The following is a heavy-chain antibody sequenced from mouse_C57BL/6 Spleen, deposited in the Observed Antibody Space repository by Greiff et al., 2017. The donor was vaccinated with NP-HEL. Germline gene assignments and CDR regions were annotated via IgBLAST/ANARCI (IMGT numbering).Heavy chain of an antibody. V-gene: IGHV5-4*03. CDR1: GFTFSSYA. J-gene: IGHJ4*01. CDR3: ARRGSSMDY. Sequence: EVQLVESGGGLVKPGGSLKLSCAASGFTFSSYAMSWVRQTPEKRLEWVATISDGGSYTYYPDNVKGRFTISRDNAKNNLYLQMSHLKSEDTAMYYCARRGSSMDYWGQGTSVTVSS. CDR2: ISDGGSYT.